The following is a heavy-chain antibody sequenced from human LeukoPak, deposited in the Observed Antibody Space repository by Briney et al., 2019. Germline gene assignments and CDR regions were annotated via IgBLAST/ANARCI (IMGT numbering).Heavy chain of an antibody. Sequence: GGSLRLSCAASGFTFDDHGMSWVRQAPGKGLEWVSGINWNGGSTGYADSVKGRFTISRDNAKNSLYLQMNSLRAEDTALYYCARDYSSLVYFDYWGQGTLVTVSS. CDR1: GFTFDDHG. CDR3: ARDYSSLVYFDY. D-gene: IGHD6-13*01. CDR2: INWNGGST. V-gene: IGHV3-20*04. J-gene: IGHJ4*02.